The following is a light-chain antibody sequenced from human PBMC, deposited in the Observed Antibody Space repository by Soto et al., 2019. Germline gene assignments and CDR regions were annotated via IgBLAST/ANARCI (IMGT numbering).Light chain of an antibody. CDR3: QQRSNWPPG. CDR2: DAS. CDR1: QSVSSY. J-gene: IGKJ3*01. V-gene: IGKV3-11*01. Sequence: EIVLTQSPATLSLSPGERATLSCRASQSVSSYLAWYQQKPGQAPRLLIYDASNRATGIPARFSGSGSGTDFTLTISSLEPEDFAVYYCQQRSNWPPGVGPGTKGDIK.